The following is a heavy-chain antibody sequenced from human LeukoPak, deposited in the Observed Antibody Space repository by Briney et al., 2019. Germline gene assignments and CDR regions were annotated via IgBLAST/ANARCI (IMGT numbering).Heavy chain of an antibody. CDR1: ACPFSTYF. Sequence: GGSLTLSCAASACPFSTYFMSWVRQAPGGGLEWTSSISGDGARTYYTNSVKGRLTISRDNPKNTLFLQVHSLRVQDPAVYYCAKGGLTTPLHYWGQGTLVTVSS. CDR2: ISGDGART. CDR3: AKGGLTTPLHY. J-gene: IGHJ4*02. D-gene: IGHD1-14*01. V-gene: IGHV3-23*01.